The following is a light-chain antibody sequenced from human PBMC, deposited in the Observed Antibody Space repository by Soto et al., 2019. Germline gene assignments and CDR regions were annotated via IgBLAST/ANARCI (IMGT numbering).Light chain of an antibody. J-gene: IGKJ5*01. V-gene: IGKV3D-20*02. Sequence: EIVLTQSPGTLSLSPGERATLSCRASQSVSSSYLAWYQQKPGQAPRLLIYGASSRATGIADTFSGSGSGTDSTLTISSLEPEDFAVYYCQQRSNWPITFGQGTRLEIK. CDR1: QSVSSSY. CDR2: GAS. CDR3: QQRSNWPIT.